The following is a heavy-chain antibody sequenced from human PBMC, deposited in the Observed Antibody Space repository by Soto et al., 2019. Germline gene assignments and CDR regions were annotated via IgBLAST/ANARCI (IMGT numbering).Heavy chain of an antibody. D-gene: IGHD2-2*01. CDR3: AKKYCSRTSCYFTIDY. V-gene: IGHV3-30*18. CDR2: ISYDGNNK. Sequence: QVQLVESGGGVVQPGRSLRLSCVASGFTFSSYGMHWVRQAPGKGLEWVAVISYDGNNKYYADSVKGRFTISRDNSKNTLYLQMNSLRAEDTAVYYCAKKYCSRTSCYFTIDYGGQGTLVTVSS. J-gene: IGHJ4*02. CDR1: GFTFSSYG.